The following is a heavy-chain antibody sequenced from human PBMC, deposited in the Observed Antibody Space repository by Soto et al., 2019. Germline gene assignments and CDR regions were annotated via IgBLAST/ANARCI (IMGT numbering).Heavy chain of an antibody. V-gene: IGHV1-46*01. CDR1: RYLFASHN. D-gene: IGHD1-26*01. J-gene: IGHJ4*02. Sequence: QVQLVQSAAEVKEPGASVTVSCKASRYLFASHNIHWVREAPGQGLEWMGEINPRSGNAGYDQKFQGRVTMTTDTSTSTAYMELRSLRSDDTAVYYCARVPRGTWYAHLLYWGQGTLVTVSS. CDR3: ARVPRGTWYAHLLY. CDR2: INPRSGNA.